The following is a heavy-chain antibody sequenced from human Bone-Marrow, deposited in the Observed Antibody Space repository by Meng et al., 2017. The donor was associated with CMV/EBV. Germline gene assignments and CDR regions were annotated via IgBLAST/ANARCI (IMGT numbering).Heavy chain of an antibody. V-gene: IGHV4-38-2*02. CDR2: IYHSGST. CDR3: ARGGVVVPAVKSHYFDY. J-gene: IGHJ4*02. CDR1: GYSISSGYY. D-gene: IGHD2-2*01. Sequence: SETLSLTCTVSGYSISSGYYWGWIRQPPGKGLEWIGSIYHSGSTYYNPSLKSRVTISVDTSKNQFSLKLSSVTAADTAVYYCARGGVVVPAVKSHYFDYWGRGTLVTVSS.